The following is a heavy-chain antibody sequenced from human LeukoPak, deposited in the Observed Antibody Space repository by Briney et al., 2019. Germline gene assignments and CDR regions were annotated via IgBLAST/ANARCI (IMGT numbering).Heavy chain of an antibody. J-gene: IGHJ4*02. CDR3: ARDPGEDTTFDS. Sequence: GGSLRLSCAASGFTFSSYSMNWVRQAPGKGLEWVSSISSSSSYIYYADSVKGRFTISRDNAKDTLYLQLNNLGDEDTGVYFCARDPGEDTTFDSWGQGTLVTVSA. V-gene: IGHV3-21*01. D-gene: IGHD1-1*01. CDR1: GFTFSSYS. CDR2: ISSSSSYI.